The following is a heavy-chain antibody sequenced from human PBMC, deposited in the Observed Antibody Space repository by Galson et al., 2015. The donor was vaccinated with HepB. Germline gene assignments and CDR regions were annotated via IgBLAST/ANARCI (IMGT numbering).Heavy chain of an antibody. V-gene: IGHV1-18*04. Sequence: SVKVSCKASGFAFNTFDVSWVRQAPGQGLEWVGWISTSRGKTNHAQKLQGRLTVTTDTSTSTAYMELRSLTSDDTGVYYCARDGFSGGLDVWGQGTTVIVSS. CDR1: GFAFNTFD. CDR3: ARDGFSGGLDV. J-gene: IGHJ6*02. D-gene: IGHD3-3*01. CDR2: ISTSRGKT.